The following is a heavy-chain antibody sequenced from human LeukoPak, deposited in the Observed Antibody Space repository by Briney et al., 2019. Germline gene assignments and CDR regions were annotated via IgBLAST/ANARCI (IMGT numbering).Heavy chain of an antibody. J-gene: IGHJ3*02. CDR2: INHSGST. Sequence: PSETLSLTCAVYGGSFSGYYWSWIRQPPGKGLEWIGEINHSGSTNYNPSLKSRVTMSVDTSKNQFSLKLSSVTAADTAVYYCARAGLYYDILTGHDAFDIWGQGTMVTVSS. V-gene: IGHV4-34*01. CDR3: ARAGLYYDILTGHDAFDI. CDR1: GGSFSGYY. D-gene: IGHD3-9*01.